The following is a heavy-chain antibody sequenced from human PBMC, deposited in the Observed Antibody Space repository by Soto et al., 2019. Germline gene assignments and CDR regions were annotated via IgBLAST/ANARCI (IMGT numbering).Heavy chain of an antibody. J-gene: IGHJ4*02. CDR3: ARDRARKGTYYFDN. CDR1: GFNYISYG. Sequence: QVYLVESGGGVVQPRTSLRLSCEASGFNYISYGMHWVRQAPGKALEWVAVVYYDGTEKYYGDSVKGRFTITRDNSQNTLYLHMKSLRVEDTAVYYCARDRARKGTYYFDNWGQGTLVTVSA. CDR2: VYYDGTEK. V-gene: IGHV3-33*01.